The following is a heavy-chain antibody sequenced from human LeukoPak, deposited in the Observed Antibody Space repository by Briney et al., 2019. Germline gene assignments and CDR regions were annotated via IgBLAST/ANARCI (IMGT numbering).Heavy chain of an antibody. J-gene: IGHJ4*02. V-gene: IGHV4-38-2*01. CDR2: IYHSGST. Sequence: SETLSLTCAVSGYSISSGDYWGWIRQPPGKGLEWIGSIYHSGSTYNNPSLKSGVTILVDTSKNQFSLKLGSVTAADTAVYYCARSPYYFDSSGYHGAYYFDYWGQGTLVTVSS. CDR3: ARSPYYFDSSGYHGAYYFDY. CDR1: GYSISSGDY. D-gene: IGHD3-22*01.